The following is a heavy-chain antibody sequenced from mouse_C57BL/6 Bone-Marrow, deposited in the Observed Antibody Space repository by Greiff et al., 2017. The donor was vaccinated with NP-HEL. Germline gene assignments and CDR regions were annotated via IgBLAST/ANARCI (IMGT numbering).Heavy chain of an antibody. D-gene: IGHD2-3*01. Sequence: QVQLQQSGAELVKPGASVKISCKASGYAFSSYWMNWVKQRPGQGLEWIGQIYPGDGDTNSNGKFKGKATLTADKSSSTAYMQLSSLTSEDSAVYFCARSWLLQFPYYFDYWGQGTTLTVSS. CDR2: IYPGDGDT. CDR3: ARSWLLQFPYYFDY. CDR1: GYAFSSYW. J-gene: IGHJ2*01. V-gene: IGHV1-80*01.